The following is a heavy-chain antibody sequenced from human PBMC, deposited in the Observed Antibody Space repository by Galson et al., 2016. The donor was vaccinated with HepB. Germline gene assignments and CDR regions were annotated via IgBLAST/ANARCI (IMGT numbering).Heavy chain of an antibody. J-gene: IGHJ4*02. CDR2: ISPYNGDT. D-gene: IGHD4-23*01. CDR1: GYTFNRYG. V-gene: IGHV1-18*01. CDR3: ARDVGSGYGGSGADY. Sequence: SVKVSCKASGYTFNRYGISWVRQAPGQGLEWMGWISPYNGDTNYAQKLQGRVTMTTDTSTSTGYMELRSLRSDDTAVYYCARDVGSGYGGSGADYWGQGTLVTVSS.